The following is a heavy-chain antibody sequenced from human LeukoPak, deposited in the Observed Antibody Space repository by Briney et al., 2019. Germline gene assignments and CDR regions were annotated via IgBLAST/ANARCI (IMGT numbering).Heavy chain of an antibody. V-gene: IGHV3-53*01. CDR1: AFSDKSNY. D-gene: IGHD2-8*02. CDR2: SYSGGST. J-gene: IGHJ4*02. Sequence: GGSLRLSCVASAFSDKSNYMSWVRQAPGKGLEWVSVSYSGGSTYYEDTVKGRFTVSSDVSKNTLYLQMNNLRGEDTAVYYCASRHCSGENCYAGPLDFWGQGIQVTVSS. CDR3: ASRHCSGENCYAGPLDF.